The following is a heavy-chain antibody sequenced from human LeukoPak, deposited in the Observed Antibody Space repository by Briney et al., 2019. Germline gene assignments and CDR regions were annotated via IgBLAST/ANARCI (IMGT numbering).Heavy chain of an antibody. J-gene: IGHJ4*02. CDR1: GYTFPSYG. CDR3: ARGGDYYGSGSYYRAMDY. V-gene: IGHV1-18*01. Sequence: ASVKVSCKASGYTFPSYGISWVRQAPGQGLEWMGWISAYSGNTNYAQKLQGRVTMTTDTSTSTAYMELRSLRSDDTAVYYCARGGDYYGSGSYYRAMDYWGQGTLVTVSS. D-gene: IGHD3-10*01. CDR2: ISAYSGNT.